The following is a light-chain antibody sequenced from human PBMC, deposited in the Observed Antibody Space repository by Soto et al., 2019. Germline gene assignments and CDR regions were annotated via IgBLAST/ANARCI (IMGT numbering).Light chain of an antibody. CDR1: QSISSY. J-gene: IGKJ4*01. Sequence: DIQMTQSPSSLSASVGDRVTITCRASQSISSYLNWYQQKPGKAPNLLIYAAYSLQGGVPSRFTGSGSGTDFTLTISSLQPEDFATYYCQQSYSTPPTFGGGTKVEIK. CDR3: QQSYSTPPT. CDR2: AAY. V-gene: IGKV1-39*01.